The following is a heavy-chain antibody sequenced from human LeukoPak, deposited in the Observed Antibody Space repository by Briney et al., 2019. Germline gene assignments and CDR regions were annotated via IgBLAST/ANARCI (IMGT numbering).Heavy chain of an antibody. Sequence: GASVKVSCKVSGYTLTELSMHWVRQAPGKGLEWMGGFDPEDGETIYAQKFQGRVTMTEDTSTDTAYMELSSLRSEDTAVYYCATEVPFGVVPAAIEGYYYGMDVWGQGTTVTVSS. CDR1: GYTLTELS. CDR2: FDPEDGET. D-gene: IGHD2-2*01. CDR3: ATEVPFGVVPAAIEGYYYGMDV. J-gene: IGHJ6*02. V-gene: IGHV1-24*01.